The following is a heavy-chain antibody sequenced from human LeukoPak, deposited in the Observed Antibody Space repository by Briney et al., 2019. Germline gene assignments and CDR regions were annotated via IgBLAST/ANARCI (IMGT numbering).Heavy chain of an antibody. Sequence: SVKVSCKASGGTFSSYAISWVRQAPGQGLEWMGRIIPILGIANYAQKFQGRVTITADKSTSTAYMELSSLRSEDTAVDYCARDWVTTDILSPTHCYFDYWGQGTLVTVSS. CDR3: ARDWVTTDILSPTHCYFDY. D-gene: IGHD5/OR15-5a*01. CDR2: IIPILGIA. CDR1: GGTFSSYA. J-gene: IGHJ4*02. V-gene: IGHV1-69*04.